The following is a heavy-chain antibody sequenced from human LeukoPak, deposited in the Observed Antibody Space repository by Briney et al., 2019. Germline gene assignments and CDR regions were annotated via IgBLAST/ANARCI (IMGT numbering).Heavy chain of an antibody. CDR1: GFTFSSYG. J-gene: IGHJ4*02. CDR2: IWYDGSNK. D-gene: IGHD5-24*01. V-gene: IGHV3-33*01. Sequence: GGSLRPSCAASGFTFSSYGMHWVRQAPGKGLEWVAVIWYDGSNKYYADSVKGRFTISRDNSKNTLYLQMNSLRAEDTAVYYCARVQRRDGYNSDYWGQGTLVTVSS. CDR3: ARVQRRDGYNSDY.